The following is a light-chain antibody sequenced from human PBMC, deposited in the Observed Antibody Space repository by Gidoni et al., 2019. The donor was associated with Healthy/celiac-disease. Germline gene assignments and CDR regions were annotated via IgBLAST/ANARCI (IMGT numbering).Light chain of an antibody. CDR3: QQYGSSPWT. V-gene: IGKV3-20*01. CDR1: QCISSSY. CDR2: GAS. J-gene: IGKJ1*01. Sequence: VLTQSPGTLSLSPGKRATLACRASQCISSSYLAWYQQKPGQAPRLLIYGASSRATGIPDRFSGSGSGTDFTLTISRLQPEDVAVYYCQQYGSSPWTFXQXTKVEIK.